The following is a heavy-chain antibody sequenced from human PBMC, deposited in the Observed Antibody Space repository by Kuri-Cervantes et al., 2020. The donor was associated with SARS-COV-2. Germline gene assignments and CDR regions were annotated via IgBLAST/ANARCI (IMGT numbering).Heavy chain of an antibody. CDR2: IYYSGRT. CDR3: AKPSGNYHDAFDI. CDR1: GGSISSSSYY. Sequence: SETLSLTCTVSGGSISSSSYYWGWIRKPPGKGLEWIGNIYYSGRTYYSPSLKSRVTISVDTSKNQFSLKLSSVTAADTAVYYCAKPSGNYHDAFDIWGQGPMVTVSS. J-gene: IGHJ3*02. D-gene: IGHD1-26*01. V-gene: IGHV4-39*01.